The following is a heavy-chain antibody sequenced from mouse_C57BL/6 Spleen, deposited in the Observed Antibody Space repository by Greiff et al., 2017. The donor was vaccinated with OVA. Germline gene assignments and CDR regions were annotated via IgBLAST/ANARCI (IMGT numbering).Heavy chain of an antibody. J-gene: IGHJ4*01. CDR1: GYTFTSYW. CDR3: ARRDYSNYDAMDY. D-gene: IGHD2-5*01. Sequence: VQLKQPGAELVKPGASVKLSCKASGYTFTSYWMHWVKQRPGQGLEWIGMIHPNSGSTNYNEKFKSKATLTVDKSSSTAYMQLSSLTSEDSAVYYCARRDYSNYDAMDYWGQGTSVTVSS. V-gene: IGHV1-64*01. CDR2: IHPNSGST.